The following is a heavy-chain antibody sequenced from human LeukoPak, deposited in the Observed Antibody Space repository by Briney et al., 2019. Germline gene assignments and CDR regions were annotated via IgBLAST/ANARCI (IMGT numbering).Heavy chain of an antibody. J-gene: IGHJ4*02. CDR3: VKASRGYSGYEPTLFDY. CDR1: GFTFSSYA. D-gene: IGHD5-12*01. CDR2: ISGSGGST. V-gene: IGHV3-23*01. Sequence: PGGSLRLSCAASGFTFSSYAMSWVRQAPGKGLEWVSAISGSGGSTYYADSVKGRFTISRDNSKNTLYLQMNSLRAEDTAVYYCVKASRGYSGYEPTLFDYWGQGTLVTVSS.